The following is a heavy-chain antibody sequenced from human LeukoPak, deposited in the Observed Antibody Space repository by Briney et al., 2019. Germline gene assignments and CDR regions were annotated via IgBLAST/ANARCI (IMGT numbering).Heavy chain of an antibody. CDR1: GYTFTSYG. V-gene: IGHV1-18*01. CDR3: ARDSGIAARQKYFDY. J-gene: IGHJ4*02. CDR2: ISAYNGNT. D-gene: IGHD6-6*01. Sequence: ASVKVSCKASGYTFTSYGISWVRQAPGQGLEWMGWISAYNGNTNYAQKLQGRVTMTTDTSTSTAYMELRSLRSDDTAVYYCARDSGIAARQKYFDYWGQGTLVTVSS.